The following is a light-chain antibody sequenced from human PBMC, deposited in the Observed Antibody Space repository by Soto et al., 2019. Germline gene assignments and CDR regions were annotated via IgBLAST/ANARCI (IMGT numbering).Light chain of an antibody. Sequence: ENVLTQSPGTLSLSPGVSASLSCRASRDVTSRYVAWFQQKPGKAPRLLIYGASSRATGIPARFSGSGSGTDYILTIDRLEPEDFAVYYCQQYNDSPYTFGQGTKLEIK. CDR3: QQYNDSPYT. V-gene: IGKV3-20*01. CDR1: RDVTSRY. J-gene: IGKJ2*01. CDR2: GAS.